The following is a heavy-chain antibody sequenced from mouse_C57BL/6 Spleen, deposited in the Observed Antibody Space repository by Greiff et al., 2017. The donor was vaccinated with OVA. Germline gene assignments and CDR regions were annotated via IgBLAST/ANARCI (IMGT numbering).Heavy chain of an antibody. J-gene: IGHJ4*01. CDR2: INPNNGGT. V-gene: IGHV1-26*01. CDR3: ARAVTNYAMDY. CDR1: GYTFTDYY. Sequence: EVQLQQSGPELVKPGASVKISCKASGYTFTDYYMNWVKQSHGKSLEWIGDINPNNGGTSYNQKFKGKATLTVDKSSSTAYMELRSLTSEDSAVYYCARAVTNYAMDYWGQGTSVTVSS. D-gene: IGHD2-2*01.